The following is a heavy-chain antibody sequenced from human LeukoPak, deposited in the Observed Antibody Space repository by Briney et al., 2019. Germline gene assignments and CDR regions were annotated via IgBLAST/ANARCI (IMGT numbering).Heavy chain of an antibody. J-gene: IGHJ6*02. CDR3: ARKKRIRGYSYGYYYYYGMDV. D-gene: IGHD5-18*01. Sequence: GGSLRLSCAASGFTFSSYAMHWVRQAPGKGLEWVAVISYDGSNKYYADSVKGRFTISRDNSKNTLYLQMDSLRAEDTAVYYCARKKRIRGYSYGYYYYYGMDVWGQGTTVTVSS. CDR2: ISYDGSNK. CDR1: GFTFSSYA. V-gene: IGHV3-30*04.